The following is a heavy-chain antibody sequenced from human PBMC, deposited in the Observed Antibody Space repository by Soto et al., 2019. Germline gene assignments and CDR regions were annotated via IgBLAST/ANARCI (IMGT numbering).Heavy chain of an antibody. CDR1: GYSFTSYW. D-gene: IGHD3-22*01. Sequence: HGESLKISCKGSGYSFTSYWIGWVRQMPGKGLEWMGIIYPGDSDTRYSPSFQGQVTISADKSISTAYLQWSSLKASDTAMYYCARQMELNLVVITAFDIWGQGTMVTVSS. V-gene: IGHV5-51*01. J-gene: IGHJ3*02. CDR3: ARQMELNLVVITAFDI. CDR2: IYPGDSDT.